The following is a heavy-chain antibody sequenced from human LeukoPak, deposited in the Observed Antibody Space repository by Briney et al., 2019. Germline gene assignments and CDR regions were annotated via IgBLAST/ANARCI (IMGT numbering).Heavy chain of an antibody. J-gene: IGHJ5*02. CDR2: IIPILGIA. D-gene: IGHD4-17*01. V-gene: IGHV1-69*04. CDR1: GGTFSSYA. Sequence: ASVKVSCKASGGTFSSYAISWVRQAPGQGLEWMGRIIPILGIANYAQKFQGRVTITADKSTSTAYMELSSLRSEDTAVYYCARVVTVTQVNWFDPWGQGTLVTVSS. CDR3: ARVVTVTQVNWFDP.